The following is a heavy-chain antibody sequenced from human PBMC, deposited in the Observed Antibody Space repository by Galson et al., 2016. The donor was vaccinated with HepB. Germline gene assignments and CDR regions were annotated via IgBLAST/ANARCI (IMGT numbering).Heavy chain of an antibody. J-gene: IGHJ4*02. CDR2: IKCSSHGMTS. D-gene: IGHD6-19*01. V-gene: IGHV3-15*07. Sequence: SLRLSCAGSGCNCDDARLNEGDQASRARLVWVGRIKCSSHGMTSEYVAPEKGRFSMSRDYSENKMYLQMNSLKIEDTAVYYCTTDRYTSGWRNSHFDNWGRGTLVTVSS. CDR1: GCNCDDAR. CDR3: TTDRYTSGWRNSHFDN.